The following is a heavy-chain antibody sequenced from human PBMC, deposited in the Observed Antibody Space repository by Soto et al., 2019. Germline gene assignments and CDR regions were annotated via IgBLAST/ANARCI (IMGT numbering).Heavy chain of an antibody. Sequence: EVQLLESGGGLVQPGGSLRLSCAASGFTFSSYAMSWVRQAPGKGLEWVSAISGSGGSTYYADSVKGRFTISSDNSKNTLYLQMNSLRAEDTAVYYCAKDLAYSSSLHEYFQHWGQGTLVTVSS. CDR3: AKDLAYSSSLHEYFQH. V-gene: IGHV3-23*01. CDR1: GFTFSSYA. CDR2: ISGSGGST. J-gene: IGHJ1*01. D-gene: IGHD6-13*01.